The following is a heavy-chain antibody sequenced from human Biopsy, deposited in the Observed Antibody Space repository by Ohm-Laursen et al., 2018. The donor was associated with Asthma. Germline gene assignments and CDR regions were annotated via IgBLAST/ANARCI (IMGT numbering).Heavy chain of an antibody. CDR1: GDSFSNYA. J-gene: IGHJ6*02. CDR2: LIPVLGTP. V-gene: IGHV1-69*13. Sequence: GASVKVSCKASGDSFSNYAISWVQQAPGQGLEWMGGLIPVLGTPDHAQMFEGRVTITADESTSTAYMELSSLSSEDTAVYYCARGYSGSDRIVYYYSGLEVWGQGTTATVSS. CDR3: ARGYSGSDRIVYYYSGLEV. D-gene: IGHD5-12*01.